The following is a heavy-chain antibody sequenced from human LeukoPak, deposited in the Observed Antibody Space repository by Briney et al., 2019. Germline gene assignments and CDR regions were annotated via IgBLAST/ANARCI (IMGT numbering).Heavy chain of an antibody. CDR2: ISGSGGST. Sequence: GGSLRLSCAASGFTFSTYAMSRVRQAPGKGLEWVSTISGSGGSTYYADSVKGRFTISRDNSKNTLYLRMNSLRAEDTAVYYCAKPRSSRGVVEYYYYGMDVWGQGTTVTVSS. CDR1: GFTFSTYA. D-gene: IGHD2-21*01. CDR3: AKPRSSRGVVEYYYYGMDV. J-gene: IGHJ6*02. V-gene: IGHV3-23*01.